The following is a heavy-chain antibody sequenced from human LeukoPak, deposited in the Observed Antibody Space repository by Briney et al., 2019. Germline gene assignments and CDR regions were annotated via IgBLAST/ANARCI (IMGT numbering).Heavy chain of an antibody. V-gene: IGHV4-39*01. CDR1: GGSISSSGYY. J-gene: IGHJ3*02. CDR2: IYYSGST. CDR3: ARRAIDGYNRPSNAFDI. Sequence: SGTLSLTCTVSGGSISSSGYYWGWIRQPPGKGLEWIGSIYYSGSTYYNPSLKSRVTISVDTSKNQFSLKLSSVTAADTAVYYCARRAIDGYNRPSNAFDIWGQGTMVTVSS. D-gene: IGHD5-24*01.